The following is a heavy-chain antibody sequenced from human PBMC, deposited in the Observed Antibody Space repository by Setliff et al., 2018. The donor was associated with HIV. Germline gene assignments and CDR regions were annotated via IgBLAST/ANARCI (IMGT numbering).Heavy chain of an antibody. CDR2: IKQDGSEK. J-gene: IGHJ4*02. CDR1: GFSFSNYW. CDR3: AKGAGPTTLAEPFDS. D-gene: IGHD1-26*01. V-gene: IGHV3-7*04. Sequence: GSLRLSCAASGFSFSNYWMSWVRQAPGNGLEWVANIKQDGSEKYYAGSVKGRFTISRDNSKSTLYLQMTNLRAEDTALYFCAKGAGPTTLAEPFDSWGQGTLVTVSS.